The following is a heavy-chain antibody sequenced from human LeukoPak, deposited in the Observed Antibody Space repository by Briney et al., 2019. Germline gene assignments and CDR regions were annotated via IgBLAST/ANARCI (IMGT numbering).Heavy chain of an antibody. D-gene: IGHD6-13*01. CDR2: IYSGGST. V-gene: IGHV3-53*01. CDR1: GFTVSSNY. J-gene: IGHJ6*02. CDR3: ARDALSSSSWYRDYYYGMDV. Sequence: GGSLRLSCAASGFTVSSNYMSWVRQAPGKGLEWVSVIYSGGSTYYADSVKGRFTISRDNSKNTLYLQMNSLRAEDTAVYYCARDALSSSSWYRDYYYGMDVWGQGTTVTVSS.